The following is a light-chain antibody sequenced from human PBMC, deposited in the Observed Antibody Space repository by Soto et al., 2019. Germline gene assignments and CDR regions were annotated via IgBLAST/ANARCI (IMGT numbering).Light chain of an antibody. CDR2: GAS. V-gene: IGKV3-15*01. Sequence: EIVMTQSPATLSVSPGERATLSCRASQSVRSNLAWYQQKPGQAPRLLIYGASTRATGIPARFSGSGSGTEFTLTINSLQSEDFAVYYCQQYNSWLTWTFGRGTKVDNK. J-gene: IGKJ1*01. CDR1: QSVRSN. CDR3: QQYNSWLTWT.